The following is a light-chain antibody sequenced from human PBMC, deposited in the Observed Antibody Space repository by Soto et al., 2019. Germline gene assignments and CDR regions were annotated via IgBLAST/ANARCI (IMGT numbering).Light chain of an antibody. Sequence: QSVLAQPSSVSGSPGRSITISCTGTSTDVGGYNYVSWYQHHPGKGPKLIIYEVSNRPSGVSDRFSGSKSGNKASLIISGLQAEDEADYFCCSYAGSYSYVFGTGTKVTVL. CDR2: EVS. J-gene: IGLJ1*01. CDR1: STDVGGYNY. V-gene: IGLV2-14*01. CDR3: CSYAGSYSYV.